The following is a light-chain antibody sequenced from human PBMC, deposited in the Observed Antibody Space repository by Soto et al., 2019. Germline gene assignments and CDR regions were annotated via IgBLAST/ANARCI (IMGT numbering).Light chain of an antibody. CDR1: SGSIASNY. CDR3: QSYDSSTVV. V-gene: IGLV6-57*04. CDR2: EGN. Sequence: NFMLTQPHSVSEYPGKTVTISCTRSSGSIASNYVQWYQQRPGSVPTTVIYEGNQKPSGVPDRFSGSTDGSSNSASLTISGLQTEDEADYYCQSYDSSTVVFGGGTKLTVL. J-gene: IGLJ2*01.